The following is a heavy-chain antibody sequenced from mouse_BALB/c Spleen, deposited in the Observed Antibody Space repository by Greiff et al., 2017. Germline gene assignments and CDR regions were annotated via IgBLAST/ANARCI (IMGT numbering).Heavy chain of an antibody. D-gene: IGHD1-1*01. CDR3: ARDGVITTDYAMDY. V-gene: IGHV2-6-7*01. Sequence: VNLVESGPGLVAPSQSLSISCTVSGFSLTGYGVNWVRQPPGKGLEWLGMIWGDGSTDYNSALKSRLSISKDNSKSQVFLKMNSLQTDDTARYYCARDGVITTDYAMDYWGQGTSVTVSS. CDR1: GFSLTGYG. J-gene: IGHJ4*01. CDR2: IWGDGST.